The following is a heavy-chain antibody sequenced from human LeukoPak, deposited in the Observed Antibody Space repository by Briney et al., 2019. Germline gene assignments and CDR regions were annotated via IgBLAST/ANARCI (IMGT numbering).Heavy chain of an antibody. J-gene: IGHJ6*04. V-gene: IGHV1-46*01. CDR3: ASGGLYCSSTSCYNRRIMDV. Sequence: GASVKVSCKASGYTFTSYYMHWVRQAPGQGLEWMGIINPSGGSTSYAQKFQGRVTMIRDTSTSTVYMELSSLRSEDTAVYYCASGGLYCSSTSCYNRRIMDVWGKGTTVTVSS. D-gene: IGHD2-2*02. CDR2: INPSGGST. CDR1: GYTFTSYY.